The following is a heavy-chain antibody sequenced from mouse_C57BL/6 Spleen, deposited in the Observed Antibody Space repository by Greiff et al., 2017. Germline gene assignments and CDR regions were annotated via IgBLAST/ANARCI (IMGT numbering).Heavy chain of an antibody. Sequence: EVKLMESGPGLVKPSQSLSLTCSVTGYSITSGYYWNWIRQFPGNQLEWMGYISYDGSNNYNPSLKNRISITRDTSMNQFFLKLNSVTTEDTATDDCARGAYWEGAWFAYWGQGTLVTVSA. V-gene: IGHV3-6*01. CDR2: ISYDGSN. D-gene: IGHD4-1*01. J-gene: IGHJ3*01. CDR1: GYSITSGYY. CDR3: ARGAYWEGAWFAY.